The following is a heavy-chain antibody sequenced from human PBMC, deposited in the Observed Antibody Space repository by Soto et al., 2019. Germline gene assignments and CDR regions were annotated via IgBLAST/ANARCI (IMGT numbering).Heavy chain of an antibody. J-gene: IGHJ4*02. CDR3: ANFLTSSSLY. CDR1: GFTFSSYA. D-gene: IGHD6-6*01. Sequence: GGSLRLSCAASGFTFSSYAMSWVRQVPGKGLEWVSAISGSGGSTYYADSVKGRFTISRGNSKNTLYLQMNSLRAEDTAVYYCANFLTSSSLYWGQGTLVTVSS. V-gene: IGHV3-23*01. CDR2: ISGSGGST.